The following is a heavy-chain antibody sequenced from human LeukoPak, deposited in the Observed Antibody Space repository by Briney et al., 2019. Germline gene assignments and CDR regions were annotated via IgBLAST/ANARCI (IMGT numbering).Heavy chain of an antibody. CDR2: IYYSGST. Sequence: SETLSLTCTVSGGSISSGGYYWSWIRQHPGKGLEWIGYIYYSGSTYYSPSLKSRVTISVDTSKNQFSLKLSSVTAADTAVYYCARGYRAEFDYWGQGTLVTVSS. CDR1: GGSISSGGYY. CDR3: ARGYRAEFDY. V-gene: IGHV4-31*03. D-gene: IGHD1-26*01. J-gene: IGHJ4*02.